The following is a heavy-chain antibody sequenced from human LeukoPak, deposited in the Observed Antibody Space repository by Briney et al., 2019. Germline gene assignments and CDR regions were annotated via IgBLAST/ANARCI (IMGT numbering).Heavy chain of an antibody. CDR2: INPNSGGT. CDR1: GYTFTGYY. V-gene: IGHV1-2*06. Sequence: GASVKVSCKASGYTFTGYYMHWVRQAPGQGLQYMGRINPNSGGTNYAQKFQGRVTMTRDTSISTAYMELSRLRSDDTAVYYCARAGDYEGLVVYWGQGTLVTVSS. D-gene: IGHD4-17*01. J-gene: IGHJ4*02. CDR3: ARAGDYEGLVVY.